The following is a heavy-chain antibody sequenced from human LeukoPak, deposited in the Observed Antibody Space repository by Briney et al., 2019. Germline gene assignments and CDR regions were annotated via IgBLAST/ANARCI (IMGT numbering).Heavy chain of an antibody. CDR2: ISAYNGNT. J-gene: IGHJ5*02. CDR1: GYTFTSYG. CDR3: ARAGYDILTGKGGFDP. Sequence: ASVKVSCKASGYTFTSYGISWVRQAPGQGLEWMGWISAYNGNTIYAQKLQGRVTMTTDTSTSTAYMELRSLRSDDTAVYYCARAGYDILTGKGGFDPWGQGTLVTVSS. D-gene: IGHD3-9*01. V-gene: IGHV1-18*01.